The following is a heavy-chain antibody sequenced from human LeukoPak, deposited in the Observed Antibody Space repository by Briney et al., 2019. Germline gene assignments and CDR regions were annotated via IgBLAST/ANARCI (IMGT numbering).Heavy chain of an antibody. CDR3: ARGFDGHYGFDI. J-gene: IGHJ3*02. Sequence: GGSLRLSCAASGFTFSDYYMSWIRQAPGKGLEWVAYISTTSTYTDYADSVKGRFTISRDNAKNLLFLQMNSLRAEDTAVYYCARGFDGHYGFDIWGQGTMVTVSS. CDR1: GFTFSDYY. CDR2: ISTTSTYT. D-gene: IGHD5-24*01. V-gene: IGHV3-11*05.